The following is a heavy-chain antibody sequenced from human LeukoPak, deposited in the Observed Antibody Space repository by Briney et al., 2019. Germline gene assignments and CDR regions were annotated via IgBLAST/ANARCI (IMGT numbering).Heavy chain of an antibody. Sequence: ASVKVSCKASGYTFTSYYMHWVRQAPGQGLEWMGIINPSGGSTSYAQKFQGRVTMTRDTSTSTVYMELSSLRSEDTAVYYCARDQGRSWYHHDAFDIWGQGTMVTVSS. D-gene: IGHD6-13*01. J-gene: IGHJ3*02. CDR3: ARDQGRSWYHHDAFDI. CDR2: INPSGGST. V-gene: IGHV1-46*01. CDR1: GYTFTSYY.